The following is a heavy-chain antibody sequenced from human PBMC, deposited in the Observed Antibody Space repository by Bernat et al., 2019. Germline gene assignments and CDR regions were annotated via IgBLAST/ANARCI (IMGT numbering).Heavy chain of an antibody. CDR2: IYYSGST. J-gene: IGHJ6*02. D-gene: IGHD5-18*01. CDR1: GGSISSGGYY. CDR3: ARFPPEIQLWADYYYGMDV. V-gene: IGHV4-61*08. Sequence: QVQLQESGPGLVKPSQTLSLTCTVSGGSISSGGYYWSWIRQHPGKGLEWIGYIYYSGSTNYNPSLKSRVTISVDTSKNQFSLKLSSVTAADTAVYYCARFPPEIQLWADYYYGMDVWGQGTTVTVSS.